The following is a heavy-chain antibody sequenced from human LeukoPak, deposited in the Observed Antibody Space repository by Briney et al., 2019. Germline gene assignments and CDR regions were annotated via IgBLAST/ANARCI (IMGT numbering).Heavy chain of an antibody. V-gene: IGHV3-21*01. D-gene: IGHD3-22*01. J-gene: IGHJ3*02. CDR2: ISSSSSYI. CDR3: ARGSGYYDSSGYWAFDI. Sequence: GGSLSLSCAASGFTFSSYSMNWARQAPGKGLEWVSSISSSSSYIYYADSVKGRFTISRDNAKNSLYLQMNSLRAEDTAVYYCARGSGYYDSSGYWAFDIWGQGTMVTVSS. CDR1: GFTFSSYS.